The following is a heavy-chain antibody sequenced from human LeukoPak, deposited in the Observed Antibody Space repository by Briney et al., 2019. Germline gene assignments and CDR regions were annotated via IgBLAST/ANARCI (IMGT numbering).Heavy chain of an antibody. D-gene: IGHD1-26*01. J-gene: IGHJ5*02. V-gene: IGHV4-59*08. CDR1: GGSISSYY. Sequence: SSETLSLTCTVSGGSISSYYWSCIRQPPGKGLEWIGYIYYGVSTNYNPSLKSRVTISLDTSKKQISLKVRSVTAADTAIYYCARLLGDNWFDPWGQGTLVTVSS. CDR3: ARLLGDNWFDP. CDR2: IYYGVST.